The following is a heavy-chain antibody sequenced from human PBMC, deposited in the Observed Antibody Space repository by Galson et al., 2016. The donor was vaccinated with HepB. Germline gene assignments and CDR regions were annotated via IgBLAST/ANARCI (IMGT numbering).Heavy chain of an antibody. D-gene: IGHD6-19*01. CDR1: GFSLSSSGVG. V-gene: IGHV2-5*02. J-gene: IGHJ5*02. CDR3: AHRPFNGGWVRNWFDP. CDR2: IYWDDDK. Sequence: PALVKPTQTLTLTCTFSGFSLSSSGVGVGWIRQPPGKALEWLALIYWDDDKRYSPSLKSRLTITKDTSKNQVVLTMTNMDPVDTATYYCAHRPFNGGWVRNWFDPWGQGILVTVSS.